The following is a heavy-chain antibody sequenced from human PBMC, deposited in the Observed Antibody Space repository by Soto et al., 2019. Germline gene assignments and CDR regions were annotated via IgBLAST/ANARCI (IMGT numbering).Heavy chain of an antibody. CDR2: ISGSGGRT. CDR3: AIFLQETLYYYYYMDV. J-gene: IGHJ6*03. CDR1: GFTFSSYA. V-gene: IGHV3-23*01. D-gene: IGHD3-9*01. Sequence: EVQLLESGGGLVQPGGSLRLSCAASGFTFSSYAMSWVRQAPGKGLEWVSAISGSGGRTYYADSVKGRFTISRDNSKNTLYQQLNSERAEDTAVDYCAIFLQETLYYYYYMDVWGRGTTVTVSS.